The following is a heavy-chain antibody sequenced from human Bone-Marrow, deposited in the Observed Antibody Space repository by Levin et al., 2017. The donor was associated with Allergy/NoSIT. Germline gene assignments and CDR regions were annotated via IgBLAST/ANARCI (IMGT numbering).Heavy chain of an antibody. J-gene: IGHJ4*02. Sequence: SQTLSLTCSVSGGSISSSTSYGGWIRQAPGKGLEWIGIIYYAGDTFYSPSLKSRITMSVDTSKNQFSLKVTSVTAADTAVYYCARLLRELTGAFDYWGQGILVTVSS. CDR2: IYYAGDT. CDR3: ARLLRELTGAFDY. V-gene: IGHV4-39*01. D-gene: IGHD7-27*01. CDR1: GGSISSSTSY.